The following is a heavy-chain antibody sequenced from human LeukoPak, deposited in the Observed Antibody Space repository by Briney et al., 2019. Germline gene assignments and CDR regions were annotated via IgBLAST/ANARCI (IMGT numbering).Heavy chain of an antibody. D-gene: IGHD3-9*01. J-gene: IGHJ4*02. Sequence: PGGSLRLSCAASGFSFGAYSMNWVRQAPGKGLEWVSSISSRSSNIYYADSMKGRFTVSRDNAKNSLYLQMNSLRAEDTAVYYCARALYYDILTNYQTHTYYFDYWGPGTLLTASS. CDR2: ISSRSSNI. V-gene: IGHV3-21*01. CDR3: ARALYYDILTNYQTHTYYFDY. CDR1: GFSFGAYS.